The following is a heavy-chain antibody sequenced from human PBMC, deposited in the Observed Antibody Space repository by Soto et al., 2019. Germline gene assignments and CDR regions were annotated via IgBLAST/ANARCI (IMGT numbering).Heavy chain of an antibody. V-gene: IGHV1-69*13. CDR1: GGTFSSYA. CDR3: ARGYCSSTSCFPYYYGMDV. CDR2: IIPIFGTA. J-gene: IGHJ6*02. Sequence: SVKVSCKASGGTFSSYAISWVRQAPGQGLEWMGGIIPIFGTANYAQKFQGRVTITADESTSTAYMELSSLRSEDTAVYYCARGYCSSTSCFPYYYGMDVWGQGTTVTVSS. D-gene: IGHD2-2*01.